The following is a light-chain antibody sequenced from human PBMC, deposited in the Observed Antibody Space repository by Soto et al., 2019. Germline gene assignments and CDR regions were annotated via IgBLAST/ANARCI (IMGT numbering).Light chain of an antibody. CDR1: SSDVGGYNY. J-gene: IGLJ3*02. CDR3: SSYRRGRDPGWV. Sequence: QSALTQPASVSGSPGQSITISCTGTSSDVGGYNYVSWYQQHPGKAPKLMIYEVSNRPSGVSNRFSGSKSGNTASLTISGLQAEDEADYFRSSYRRGRDPGWVFGGGTKVTVL. CDR2: EVS. V-gene: IGLV2-14*01.